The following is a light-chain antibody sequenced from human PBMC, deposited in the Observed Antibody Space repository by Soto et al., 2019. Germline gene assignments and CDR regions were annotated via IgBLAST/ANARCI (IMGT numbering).Light chain of an antibody. Sequence: DIQMTQSPSTLSGSVGDRVTITCRASQTISSWLAWYQQKPGKAPKLLIYKASTLKSGVPSRFSGSGSGTEFTLTISSLQPEDFATYICQQYKSYSTFGRGTKVDIK. J-gene: IGKJ1*01. V-gene: IGKV1-5*03. CDR3: QQYKSYST. CDR2: KAS. CDR1: QTISSW.